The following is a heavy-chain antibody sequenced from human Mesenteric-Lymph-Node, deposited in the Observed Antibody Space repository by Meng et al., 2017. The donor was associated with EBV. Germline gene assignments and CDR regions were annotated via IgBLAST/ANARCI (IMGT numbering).Heavy chain of an antibody. J-gene: IGHJ4*02. Sequence: QVQLVASVSELNKSGAYVKVSCKASGSNFTTYAMHWVRQVPGQGLEWIGSMNTNTGNPTYAQGFTGRFVFSFDTSVSTAYLQISSLKTEDTAVYYCAREGVGVGTLDYWGQGTLVTVSS. CDR2: MNTNTGNP. V-gene: IGHV7-4-1*02. D-gene: IGHD3-3*01. CDR1: GSNFTTYA. CDR3: AREGVGVGTLDY.